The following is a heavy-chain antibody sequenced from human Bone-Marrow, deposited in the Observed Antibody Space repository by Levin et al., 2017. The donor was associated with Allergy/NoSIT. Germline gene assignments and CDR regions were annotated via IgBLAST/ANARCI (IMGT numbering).Heavy chain of an antibody. Sequence: KSSETLSLNCTVSGASMSDYYWSWIRQPPGKGLEWIGYIYYSGNTKYNPSLKSRVTISIDTSKNQFSLKLTSVSAADTAVYYCARGRRPNYYDSSGYYGIWGQGTMAIVSS. CDR2: IYYSGNT. D-gene: IGHD3-22*01. V-gene: IGHV4-59*01. CDR3: ARGRRPNYYDSSGYYGI. J-gene: IGHJ3*02. CDR1: GASMSDYY.